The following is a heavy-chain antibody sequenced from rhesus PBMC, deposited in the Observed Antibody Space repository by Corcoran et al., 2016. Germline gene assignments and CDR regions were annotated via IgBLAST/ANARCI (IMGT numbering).Heavy chain of an antibody. CDR3: TRGGTSHAPVDY. CDR1: GFTFSSYG. CDR2: LSCNNNCI. J-gene: IGHJ4*01. V-gene: IGHV3-136*01. D-gene: IGHD1-44*01. Sequence: EVQLVESGGGLVQPGGSLRLSCAASGFTFSSYGLTCVRQSPGKGLEWVSSLSCNNNCIYYSDSGRVRLTIPRDKAKNSLSLQMNSLGAEDTAVYYCTRGGTSHAPVDYWGQGVLVTVSS.